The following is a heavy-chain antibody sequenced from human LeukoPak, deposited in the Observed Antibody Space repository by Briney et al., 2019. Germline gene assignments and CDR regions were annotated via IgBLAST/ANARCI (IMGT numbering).Heavy chain of an antibody. CDR3: ARYGSYAHFDY. V-gene: IGHV4-34*01. CDR1: GGSFSGYY. D-gene: IGHD4-17*01. J-gene: IGHJ4*02. CDR2: INHSGST. Sequence: SETLSLTCAVYGGSFSGYYWSWIRQPPGKGLEWIGEINHSGSTNYNPSLKSRVTISVDTSKNQFSLKLTSVTAADTAVYYCARYGSYAHFDYWGQGTLVTVSS.